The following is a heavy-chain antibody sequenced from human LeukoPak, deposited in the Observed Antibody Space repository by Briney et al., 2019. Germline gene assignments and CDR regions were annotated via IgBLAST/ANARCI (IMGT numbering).Heavy chain of an antibody. J-gene: IGHJ4*02. CDR3: AKDLGEGRFFSLDY. Sequence: PGGSLRLSCAASGFTFSSYAMSWVRQAPGRGLEWVSAISGSGGSTYYADSVKGRFTISRDNSKNTLYLQMNSLRAEDTAVYYCAKDLGEGRFFSLDYWGQGTLVTVSS. CDR1: GFTFSSYA. V-gene: IGHV3-23*01. CDR2: ISGSGGST. D-gene: IGHD3-3*01.